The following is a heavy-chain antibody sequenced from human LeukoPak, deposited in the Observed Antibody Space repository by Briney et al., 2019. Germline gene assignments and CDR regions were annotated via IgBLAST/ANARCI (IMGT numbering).Heavy chain of an antibody. J-gene: IGHJ4*02. V-gene: IGHV4-39*07. Sequence: SETLSLTCTVSGASISITSYYWGWIRQPPGNGLEWIGTMSYSGSTYYNPSLKSRVTMSMDTSKNQFSLKLSSVTAADTAVYYCARGVATKYWGQGTLVIVSS. D-gene: IGHD5-12*01. CDR1: GASISITSYY. CDR3: ARGVATKY. CDR2: MSYSGST.